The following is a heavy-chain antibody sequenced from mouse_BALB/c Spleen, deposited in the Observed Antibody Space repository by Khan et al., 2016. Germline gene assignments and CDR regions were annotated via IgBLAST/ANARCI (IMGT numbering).Heavy chain of an antibody. D-gene: IGHD4-1*02. V-gene: IGHV1-7*01. J-gene: IGHJ2*01. CDR2: INPSTGYT. CDR1: GYTFTSYW. Sequence: QVQLQQSGAELAKPGASVKMSCKASGYTFTSYWMHWVKQRPGQGLEWIGYINPSTGYTEYNQKFKDKATLTADKSSSTAYMQLSSLTSEDSAVYYCVATGTEDYGDNWGEGGTLT. CDR3: VATGTEDYGDN.